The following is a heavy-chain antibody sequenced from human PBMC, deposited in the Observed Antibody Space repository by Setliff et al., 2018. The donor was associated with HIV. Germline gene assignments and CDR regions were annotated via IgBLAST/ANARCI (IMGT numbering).Heavy chain of an antibody. V-gene: IGHV5-51*04. D-gene: IGHD1-26*01. CDR1: GYSFTNSW. CDR2: IHPSDSDT. J-gene: IGHJ3*01. CDR3: AIRNVDISLVVGRDPGAFEG. Sequence: LNISCRGSGYSFTNSWIGWVRQMPGKGLEWMGIIHPSDSDTRYSPSFQGQVTISVDKPISTAYLQWSSLKASDTAMYYCAIRNVDISLVVGRDPGAFEGWGQGTMVTVSS.